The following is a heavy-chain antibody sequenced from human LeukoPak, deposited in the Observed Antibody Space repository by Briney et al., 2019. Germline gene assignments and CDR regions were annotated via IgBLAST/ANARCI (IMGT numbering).Heavy chain of an antibody. CDR2: ISSSSSYI. CDR1: GFTFSSYS. D-gene: IGHD6-19*01. CDR3: ARDRGAEAVAESDY. J-gene: IGHJ4*02. V-gene: IGHV3-21*01. Sequence: GGSLRLSCAASGFTFSSYSMNWVRQAPGKGLEWVSSISSSSSYIYYADSVKGRFTISRDNAKNSLYLQMNSLRAEDTAVYYCARDRGAEAVAESDYWGQGILVTVSS.